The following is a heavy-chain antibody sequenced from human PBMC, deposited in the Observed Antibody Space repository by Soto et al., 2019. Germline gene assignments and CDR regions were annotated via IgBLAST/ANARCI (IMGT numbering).Heavy chain of an antibody. D-gene: IGHD3-22*01. J-gene: IGHJ4*02. CDR3: ARVVYYYDSSGYYDY. Sequence: ASVKVPCKASGYTFTGYYMHWVRQAPGQGLEWMGWINPNSGGTNYAQKFQGWVTMTRDTSISTAYMELSRLRSDDTAVYYCARVVYYYDSSGYYDYWGQGTLVTVSS. CDR2: INPNSGGT. V-gene: IGHV1-2*04. CDR1: GYTFTGYY.